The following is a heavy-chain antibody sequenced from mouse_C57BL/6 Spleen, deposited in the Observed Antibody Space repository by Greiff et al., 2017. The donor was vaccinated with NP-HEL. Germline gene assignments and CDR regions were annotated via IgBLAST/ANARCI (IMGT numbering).Heavy chain of an antibody. D-gene: IGHD2-3*01. CDR1: GYTFTSYW. J-gene: IGHJ3*01. CDR2: IYPGSGST. V-gene: IGHV1-55*01. CDR3: ARVGDDGSWFAY. Sequence: VQLQQPGAELVKPGASVKMSCKASGYTFTSYWITWVKQRPGQGLEWIGDIYPGSGSTNYNEKFKSKATLTVDTSSSTAYMQLSSLTSEDSAVYYCARVGDDGSWFAYWGQGTLVTVSA.